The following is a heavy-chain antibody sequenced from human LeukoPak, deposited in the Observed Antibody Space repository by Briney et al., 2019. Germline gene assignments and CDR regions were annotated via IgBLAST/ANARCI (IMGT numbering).Heavy chain of an antibody. D-gene: IGHD4-17*01. CDR2: IYHSGST. V-gene: IGHV4-38-2*02. J-gene: IGHJ5*02. Sequence: SETLSLTCSVSGYSINNGYYWGWIRQPPGKGLEWIGSIYHSGSTYYNPSLKSRVTMSVDTSKNQFSLKLSSVTAADTAVYYCARGAYGDYASHWFDPWGQGTLVTVSS. CDR1: GYSINNGYY. CDR3: ARGAYGDYASHWFDP.